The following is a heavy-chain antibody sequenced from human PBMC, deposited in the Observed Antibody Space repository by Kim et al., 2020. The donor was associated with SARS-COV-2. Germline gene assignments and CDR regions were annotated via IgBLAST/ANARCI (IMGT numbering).Heavy chain of an antibody. D-gene: IGHD3-22*01. CDR3: ARHFGSSGSEFHH. J-gene: IGHJ1*01. Sequence: ADSWKGRFIISRDNSKNTLHLQMNSLRAEDTAVYYCARHFGSSGSEFHHWGQGALVTVSS. V-gene: IGHV3-23*01.